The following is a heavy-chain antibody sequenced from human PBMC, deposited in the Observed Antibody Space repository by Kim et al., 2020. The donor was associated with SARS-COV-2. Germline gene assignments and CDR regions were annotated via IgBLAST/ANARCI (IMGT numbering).Heavy chain of an antibody. D-gene: IGHD3-16*01. CDR2: IKQDGSEK. Sequence: GGSLRLSCAASGFTFSSYWMSWVRQAPGKGLEWVANIKQDGSEKYYVDSVKGRFTISRDNAKNSLYLQMNSLRAEDTAVYYCARDLYDYVWGSYVGSWFDPWGQGTLVTVSS. J-gene: IGHJ5*02. CDR1: GFTFSSYW. V-gene: IGHV3-7*01. CDR3: ARDLYDYVWGSYVGSWFDP.